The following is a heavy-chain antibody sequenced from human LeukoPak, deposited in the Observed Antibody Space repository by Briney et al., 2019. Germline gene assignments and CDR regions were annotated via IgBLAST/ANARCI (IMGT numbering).Heavy chain of an antibody. J-gene: IGHJ6*02. CDR1: GFTFSSYW. CDR2: IKQDGSEK. Sequence: PGGSLRLSCAASGFTFSSYWMSWVRQAPGKGLEWVANIKQDGSEKYYVDSVKGRFTISRDNAKNSLYLPMNSLRAEDTAVYYCAREGSDYYYYGMDVWGQGTTVTVSS. D-gene: IGHD2-15*01. V-gene: IGHV3-7*01. CDR3: AREGSDYYYYGMDV.